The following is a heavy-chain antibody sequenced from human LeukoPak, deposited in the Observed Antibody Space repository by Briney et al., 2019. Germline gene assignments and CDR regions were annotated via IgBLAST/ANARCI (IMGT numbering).Heavy chain of an antibody. Sequence: ASVKVSCKASGYTFTSYGISWVRQAPGQGREGMGWISAYNGNTNYAQKLQGRVTMTTDTSTSTAYMELRSLRSDDTAVYYCARERYSYGAFDYWGQGTLVTVSS. V-gene: IGHV1-18*01. J-gene: IGHJ4*02. CDR2: ISAYNGNT. CDR1: GYTFTSYG. D-gene: IGHD5-18*01. CDR3: ARERYSYGAFDY.